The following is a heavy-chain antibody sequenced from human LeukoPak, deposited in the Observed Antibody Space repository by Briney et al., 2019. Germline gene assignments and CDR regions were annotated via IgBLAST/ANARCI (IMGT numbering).Heavy chain of an antibody. CDR1: GLTFDDYA. J-gene: IGHJ4*02. V-gene: IGHV3-43*02. D-gene: IGHD3-10*01. CDR3: ARDIEARGLIIIDY. Sequence: GGSLRLSCAASGLTFDDYAMHWVRQVPGKGLEWVALISGDGGTAYYAGSVKGRFTISRDNSKNSLYLQMDSLRTEDTALYYCARDIEARGLIIIDYWGQGTLVTVSS. CDR2: ISGDGGTA.